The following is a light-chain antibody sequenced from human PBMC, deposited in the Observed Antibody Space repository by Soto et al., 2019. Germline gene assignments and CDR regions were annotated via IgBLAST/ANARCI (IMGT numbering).Light chain of an antibody. V-gene: IGLV4-60*02. CDR1: SGHSSYI. CDR2: LEGSGSY. J-gene: IGLJ1*01. Sequence: QSVLTQSSSASASLGSSVKLTCTLSSGHSSYIIAWHQQQPGKAPRYLMKLEGSGSYNKGSGVPDRFSGSSSGADRYLTISNLQFEDEADYYCSSYTSSSTYVFGTGTKLTVL. CDR3: SSYTSSSTYV.